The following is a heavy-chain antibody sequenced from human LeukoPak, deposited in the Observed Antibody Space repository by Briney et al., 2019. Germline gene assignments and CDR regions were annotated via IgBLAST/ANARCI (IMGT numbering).Heavy chain of an antibody. D-gene: IGHD3-22*01. Sequence: PGGSLRLSCAASGFTFSSYWMSWVRQAPGKGLEWVANIKQDGSEKYYVDSVKGRFTISRDNAKNSLYLQMNSLRAEDTAVYYCAREGGGPYYDSSGYTGWGQGTLVTVSS. CDR3: AREGGGPYYDSSGYTG. J-gene: IGHJ4*02. V-gene: IGHV3-7*01. CDR1: GFTFSSYW. CDR2: IKQDGSEK.